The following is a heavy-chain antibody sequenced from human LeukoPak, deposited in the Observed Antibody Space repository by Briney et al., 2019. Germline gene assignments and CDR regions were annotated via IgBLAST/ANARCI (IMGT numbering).Heavy chain of an antibody. D-gene: IGHD1-26*01. Sequence: PSETLSLTRTVSGGSISSYYWSWIRQPPGKGLEWIGYNYYSGSTNYNPSLMSRVTISVDTSKNQFSLKLSSVTAADTAVYYCARAMGAIDYWGQGTLVTVSS. V-gene: IGHV4-59*01. CDR1: GGSISSYY. CDR2: NYYSGST. J-gene: IGHJ4*02. CDR3: ARAMGAIDY.